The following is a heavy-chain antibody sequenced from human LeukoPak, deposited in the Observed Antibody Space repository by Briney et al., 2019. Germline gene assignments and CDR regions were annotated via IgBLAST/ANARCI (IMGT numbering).Heavy chain of an antibody. CDR2: MNPNSGNT. CDR3: ARVQLTGDGMDV. CDR1: GYTFTSYD. Sequence: ASVKVSCKASGYTFTSYDINWVRQATGQGLEWMGWMNPNSGNTGYAQKFQGRVTITRNTSISTAYMELSSLRSEDTAVYYCARVQLTGDGMDVWGQGTTVTVSS. D-gene: IGHD1-1*01. J-gene: IGHJ6*02. V-gene: IGHV1-8*03.